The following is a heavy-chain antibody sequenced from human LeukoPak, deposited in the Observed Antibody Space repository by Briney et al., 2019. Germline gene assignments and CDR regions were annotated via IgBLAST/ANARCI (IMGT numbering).Heavy chain of an antibody. D-gene: IGHD1-26*01. Sequence: PGRSLRLSCAASGFIFTNYAMHWVRQAPGKGLEWVAVRSYDGSDEYYADSVKGRFTVSRDNSKNTLSLRMNSLRAEDTALYFCARDIWVGASYSGACDIWGQGTMVTVSS. CDR1: GFIFTNYA. V-gene: IGHV3-30*14. J-gene: IGHJ3*02. CDR2: RSYDGSDE. CDR3: ARDIWVGASYSGACDI.